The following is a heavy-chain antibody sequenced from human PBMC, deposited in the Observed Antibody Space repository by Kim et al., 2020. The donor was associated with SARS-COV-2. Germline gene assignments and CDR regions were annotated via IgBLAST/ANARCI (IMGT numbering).Heavy chain of an antibody. V-gene: IGHV3-30*04. CDR1: GFTFSSYA. J-gene: IGHJ4*02. CDR2: ISYDGSNK. CDR3: ARDLRYSSGWGFDY. D-gene: IGHD6-19*01. Sequence: GGSLRLSCAASGFTFSSYAMHWVRQAPGKGLEWVAVISYDGSNKYYADSVKGRFTISRDNSKNTLYLQMNSLRAEDTAVYYCARDLRYSSGWGFDYWGQGTLVTVSS.